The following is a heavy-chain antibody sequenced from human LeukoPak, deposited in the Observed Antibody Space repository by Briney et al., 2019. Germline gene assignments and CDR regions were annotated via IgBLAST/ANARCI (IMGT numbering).Heavy chain of an antibody. D-gene: IGHD3-10*01. J-gene: IGHJ4*02. CDR1: GFTFDDYA. CDR3: AKAGLLWFGEPERQIYYFDY. CDR2: ISWDGGTT. Sequence: GGSLRLSCAASGFTFDDYAMHWFRQAPGKGLEWVYVISWDGGTTYYVDSVKGRFTISRDNSKNSLYLQMNSLRTEDTALYYCAKAGLLWFGEPERQIYYFDYWGQGTLVTVSS. V-gene: IGHV3-43*02.